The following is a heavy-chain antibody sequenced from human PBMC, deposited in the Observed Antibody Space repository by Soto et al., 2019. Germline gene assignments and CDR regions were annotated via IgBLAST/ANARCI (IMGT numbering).Heavy chain of an antibody. CDR2: INHSGST. CDR1: GGSFSGYY. D-gene: IGHD3-10*01. Sequence: SETLSLTCAVYGGSFSGYYWSWIRQPPGKGLEWIREINHSGSTNYNPSLKSRVTISVDTSKNQFSLKLSSVTAADTAVYYCARTHSGSYYNPLFDYWGQGTLVTVSS. CDR3: ARTHSGSYYNPLFDY. V-gene: IGHV4-34*01. J-gene: IGHJ4*02.